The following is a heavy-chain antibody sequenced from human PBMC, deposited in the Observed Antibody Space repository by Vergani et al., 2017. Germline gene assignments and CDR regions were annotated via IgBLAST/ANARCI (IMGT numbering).Heavy chain of an antibody. D-gene: IGHD6-6*01. Sequence: QVQLVESGGGVVQPGRSLRLSCAASGFTFSSYAMHWVRQAPGKGLEWVAVISYDGSNKYYADPVKGRFTISRDNSKNTLYLQMNSLRAEDTAVYYCARDSVAARGWFDPWGQGTLVTVSS. CDR2: ISYDGSNK. CDR3: ARDSVAARGWFDP. J-gene: IGHJ5*02. CDR1: GFTFSSYA. V-gene: IGHV3-30-3*01.